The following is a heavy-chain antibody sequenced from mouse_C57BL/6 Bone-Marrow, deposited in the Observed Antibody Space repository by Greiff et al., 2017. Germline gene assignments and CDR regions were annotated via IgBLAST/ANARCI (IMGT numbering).Heavy chain of an antibody. D-gene: IGHD1-1*01. Sequence: VMLVESGPGLVLPSHSLSITCTLTCFSLSSYSVPYVGQSPGKGLEWRGVIWRGGSTDYNAAFMSRLSITKDNSKSQVFFKMNSLQADDTAISYSAKIYGRGAYGAQAILVTVSA. J-gene: IGHJ3*01. CDR1: CFSLSSYS. CDR3: AKIYGRGAY. V-gene: IGHV2-5*01. CDR2: IWRGGST.